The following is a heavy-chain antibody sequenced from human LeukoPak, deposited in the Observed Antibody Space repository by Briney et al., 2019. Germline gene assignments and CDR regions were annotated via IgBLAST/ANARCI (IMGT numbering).Heavy chain of an antibody. CDR1: GFRFSSEC. D-gene: IGHD2-15*01. J-gene: IGHJ4*02. Sequence: SGWSLTLYCAAPGFRFSSECAICLRQAAVKGQYGVANIKEDGREKYYVDSVKVRFTISRDNAKNSLYLQMNSLRAEDTAVYYCARAVTAFDYWVQGTLVSVSS. CDR3: ARAVTAFDY. CDR2: IKEDGREK. V-gene: IGHV3-7*04.